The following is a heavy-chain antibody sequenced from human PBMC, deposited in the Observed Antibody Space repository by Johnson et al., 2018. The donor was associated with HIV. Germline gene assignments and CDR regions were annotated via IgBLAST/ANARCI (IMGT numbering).Heavy chain of an antibody. V-gene: IGHV3-7*03. CDR1: GFTFSSYW. D-gene: IGHD2-15*01. J-gene: IGHJ3*02. CDR3: ARGGSCYNAHFDI. CDR2: IWYDGSNK. Sequence: VQLVESGGGLVQPGGSLRLSCAASGFTFSSYWMSWVRQAPGKGLEWVAVIWYDGSNKYYVDSVKGRFTISRDNAKNSLYLQMNSLRAEDTAVYYCARGGSCYNAHFDIWGQGTMVTVSS.